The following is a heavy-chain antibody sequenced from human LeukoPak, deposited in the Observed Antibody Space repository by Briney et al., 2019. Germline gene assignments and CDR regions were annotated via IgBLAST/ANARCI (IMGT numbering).Heavy chain of an antibody. Sequence: GRSLRLSCAASGFTFSRYDMHWVRQAPGKGLVWVSRINSDGSSTSYADSVKGRFTISRDNAKNTLYLQMNSLRAEDTAVYYCARLRDFRYFDYWGQGTLVTVSS. CDR1: GFTFSRYD. CDR3: ARLRDFRYFDY. J-gene: IGHJ4*02. CDR2: INSDGSST. D-gene: IGHD3-3*01. V-gene: IGHV3-74*01.